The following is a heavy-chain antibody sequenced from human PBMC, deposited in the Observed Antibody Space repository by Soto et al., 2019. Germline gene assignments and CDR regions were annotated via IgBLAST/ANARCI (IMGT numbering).Heavy chain of an antibody. V-gene: IGHV1-2*02. CDR1: GYTFTGYY. Sequence: ASVKVSCKASGYTFTGYYMHWVRQAPGQGLEWMGWINPNSGGTNYAQKFQGRVTMTRDTSISTAYMELSRLRSDDTAVYYCARYPDIVVVPAAIPYYYYGMDVWGQGTTVTVSS. J-gene: IGHJ6*02. D-gene: IGHD2-2*02. CDR2: INPNSGGT. CDR3: ARYPDIVVVPAAIPYYYYGMDV.